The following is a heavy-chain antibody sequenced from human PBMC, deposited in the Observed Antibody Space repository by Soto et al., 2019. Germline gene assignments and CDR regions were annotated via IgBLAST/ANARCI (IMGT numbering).Heavy chain of an antibody. V-gene: IGHV3-15*07. CDR2: IKSKTDGGTT. Sequence: GGSLRLSCAASGFTFSNAWMNWVRQAPGKGLEWVGRIKSKTDGGTTDYAAPVKGRFTISRDDSKNTLYLQMNSLKTEDTAVYYCTTGVLSSGWTSNFDYWGQGTLVTVSS. D-gene: IGHD6-19*01. CDR1: GFTFSNAW. CDR3: TTGVLSSGWTSNFDY. J-gene: IGHJ4*02.